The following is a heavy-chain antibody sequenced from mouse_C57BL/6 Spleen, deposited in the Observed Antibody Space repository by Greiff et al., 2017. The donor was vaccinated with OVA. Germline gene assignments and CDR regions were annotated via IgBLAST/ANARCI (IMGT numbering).Heavy chain of an antibody. D-gene: IGHD5-1*01. CDR2: ISSGSSTI. J-gene: IGHJ3*01. V-gene: IGHV5-17*01. Sequence: EVQLKESGGGLVKPGGSLKLSCAASGFTFSDYGMHWVRQAPEKGLEWVAYISSGSSTIYYADTVKGRFTISRDNAKNTLFLQMTSLRSEDTAMYYCATYPWFAYWGQGTLVTVSA. CDR3: ATYPWFAY. CDR1: GFTFSDYG.